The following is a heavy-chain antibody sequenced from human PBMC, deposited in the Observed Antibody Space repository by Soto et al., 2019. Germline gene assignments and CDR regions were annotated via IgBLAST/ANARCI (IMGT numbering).Heavy chain of an antibody. CDR1: GGTFSSYA. Sequence: AASVKVSCKASGGTFSSYAISWVRQAPGQGLEWMGGIIPIFGTANYAQKFQGRVTITADESTSTAYMELSSLRSEDTAVYYCARASGTGGWNYYYYGMDVWGQGTTVTVSS. J-gene: IGHJ6*02. CDR3: ARASGTGGWNYYYYGMDV. CDR2: IIPIFGTA. V-gene: IGHV1-69*13. D-gene: IGHD3-10*01.